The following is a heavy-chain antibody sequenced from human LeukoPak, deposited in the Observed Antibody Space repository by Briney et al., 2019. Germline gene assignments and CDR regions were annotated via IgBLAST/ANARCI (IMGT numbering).Heavy chain of an antibody. CDR3: ARQGPDYGGNSGFNY. Sequence: GGSLRLSCAASGFTFSSYAMSWVRQAPGKGLEWVSAISGSGGSTYYADSVKGRFTISRDNSKNTLYLQMNSLRAEDTAVYYCARQGPDYGGNSGFNYWGQGTLVTVSS. V-gene: IGHV3-23*01. J-gene: IGHJ4*02. CDR2: ISGSGGST. D-gene: IGHD4-23*01. CDR1: GFTFSSYA.